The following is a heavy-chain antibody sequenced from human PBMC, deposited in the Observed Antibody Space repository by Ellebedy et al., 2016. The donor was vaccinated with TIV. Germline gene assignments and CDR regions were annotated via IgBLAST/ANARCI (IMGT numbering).Heavy chain of an antibody. CDR3: SRAGGIGVVDY. CDR1: GFTFSSYW. CDR2: INQDGSGE. D-gene: IGHD3-3*01. Sequence: PGGSLRLSCAASGFTFSSYWMSWVRQAPGKGLEWVANINQDGSGEYYVDSVKGRFTVSSDNAKNSLYLQMNSLSAEDTAGYYCSRAGGIGVVDYWGQGTLVTVSS. J-gene: IGHJ4*02. V-gene: IGHV3-7*01.